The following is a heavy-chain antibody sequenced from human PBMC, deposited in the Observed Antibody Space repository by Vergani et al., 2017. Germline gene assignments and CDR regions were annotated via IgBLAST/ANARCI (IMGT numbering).Heavy chain of an antibody. Sequence: QVQLVESGGGVVQPGGSLRLSCIASGFTFRIYGMHWVRQAPGKGLEWVAFIRYDGTKRFYGDSVKGRFTISRDNAKNSLYLQMNSLRAEDTALYYCVKDIAASGNYWYFDLWGRGTLVTVSS. D-gene: IGHD6-13*01. CDR3: VKDIAASGNYWYFDL. CDR1: GFTFRIYG. CDR2: IRYDGTKR. J-gene: IGHJ2*01. V-gene: IGHV3-30*02.